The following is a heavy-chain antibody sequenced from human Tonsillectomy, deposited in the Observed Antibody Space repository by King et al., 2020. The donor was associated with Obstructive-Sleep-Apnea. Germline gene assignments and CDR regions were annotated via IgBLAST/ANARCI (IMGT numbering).Heavy chain of an antibody. CDR2: IYYNGDT. CDR1: GGSISSGGYY. Sequence: VPLQESGPGLVKPSQTLSLTCTVSGGSISSGGYYWRWIRQHPGKGLEWIGYIYYNGDTYYNPSLKSRVTISVDTSKNQFSLKLSSVTAADTAVYYCARDKSGSYRTEGYLDSWGQGTLVTVSS. V-gene: IGHV4-31*03. CDR3: ARDKSGSYRTEGYLDS. D-gene: IGHD1-26*01. J-gene: IGHJ4*02.